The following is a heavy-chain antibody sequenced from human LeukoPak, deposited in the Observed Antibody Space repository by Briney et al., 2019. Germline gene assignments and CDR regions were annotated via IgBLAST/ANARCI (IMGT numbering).Heavy chain of an antibody. Sequence: SETLSLTCTVSGGSISGTYYWVWIRQPPGKGLEWIGSIYSGGRIYYNPSLKSRVTISVDTSKNQFSLKLTSVTAADTAVFYCARAPWAYGNYVHAFDIWGQGTMVTVSS. CDR3: ARAPWAYGNYVHAFDI. D-gene: IGHD4-11*01. J-gene: IGHJ3*02. CDR1: GGSISGTYY. V-gene: IGHV4-39*07. CDR2: IYSGGRI.